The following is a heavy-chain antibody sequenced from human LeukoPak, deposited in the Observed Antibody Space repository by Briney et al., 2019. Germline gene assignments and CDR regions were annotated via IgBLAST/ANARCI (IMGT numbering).Heavy chain of an antibody. D-gene: IGHD4-11*01. CDR3: ARKVTTVTQWFDP. CDR1: GYSFTSYW. V-gene: IGHV5-51*01. Sequence: GESLKISCEGSGYSFTSYWIGWVRQMPGKGLEWMGIIYPGDSDTRYSPSFQGQVTISADKSISTAYLQWSSLKASDTAMYYCARKVTTVTQWFDPWGQGTLVTVSS. CDR2: IYPGDSDT. J-gene: IGHJ5*02.